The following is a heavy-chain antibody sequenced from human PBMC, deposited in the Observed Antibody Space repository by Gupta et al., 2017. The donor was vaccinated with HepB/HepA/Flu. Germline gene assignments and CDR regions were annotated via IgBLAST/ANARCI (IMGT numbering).Heavy chain of an antibody. V-gene: IGHV3-23*01. CDR2: IGTDLRT. CDR3: AKDLHFWSAMDV. D-gene: IGHD3-3*02. J-gene: IGHJ6*03. Sequence: EVQLLESGGGLVQPGGSLRLSCAASGFPFGGNAMSWVRQAPGKGLEWVSGIGTDLRTHYADSVKGRFTISRDNSKNTVYLQMNSLRAEDTAVYYCAKDLHFWSAMDVWGKGTTVTVSS. CDR1: GFPFGGNA.